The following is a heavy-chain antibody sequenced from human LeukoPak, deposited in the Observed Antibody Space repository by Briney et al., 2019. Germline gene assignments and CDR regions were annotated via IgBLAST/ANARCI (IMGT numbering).Heavy chain of an antibody. CDR2: IYYSGST. V-gene: IGHV4-39*07. CDR1: GGSINGGDYY. J-gene: IGHJ6*03. CDR3: ARGSGSRRAFYYYYYYMDV. D-gene: IGHD1-26*01. Sequence: SETLSLTCTVSGGSINGGDYYWVWIRQPPGKGLEWIGSIYYSGSTSYNPSLKSRVTMTVDTSKSQFSLKLSSVTAADTAVYYCARGSGSRRAFYYYYYYMDVWGKGTTVTVSS.